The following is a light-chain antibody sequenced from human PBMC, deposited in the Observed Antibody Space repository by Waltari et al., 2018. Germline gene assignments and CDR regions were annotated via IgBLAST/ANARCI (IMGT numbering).Light chain of an antibody. CDR3: LQYNSYPQT. J-gene: IGKJ1*01. V-gene: IGKV1-17*01. Sequence: DIQMTQSPSSLSSSVGDRVTITCRASQDIGNDLAWYQHKPGKAPPRLISSASTLQSGVPSRFSGSRSGTEFTLTITSLQPEDFATYYCLQYNSYPQTFGQGTKVEFK. CDR1: QDIGND. CDR2: SAS.